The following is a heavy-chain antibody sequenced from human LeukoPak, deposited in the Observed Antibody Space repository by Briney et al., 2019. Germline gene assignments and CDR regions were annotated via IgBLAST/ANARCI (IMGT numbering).Heavy chain of an antibody. CDR3: ARDVVGVGYGRDAFDI. CDR1: GGSISSYY. Sequence: SETLSLTCTVSGGSISSYYWSWIRQPPGKGLEWIGYIYYSGSTNYNPSLKSRVTISVDTSKNQFSLKLSSVTAADTAVYYCARDVVGVGYGRDAFDIWGQGTMVTVSS. V-gene: IGHV4-59*01. J-gene: IGHJ3*02. D-gene: IGHD5-18*01. CDR2: IYYSGST.